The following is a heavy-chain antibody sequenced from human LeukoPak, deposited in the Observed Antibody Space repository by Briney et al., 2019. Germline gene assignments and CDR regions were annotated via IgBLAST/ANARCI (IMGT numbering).Heavy chain of an antibody. J-gene: IGHJ3*02. CDR2: VSGSGGST. CDR3: AKEYGSYPRGYAFDI. D-gene: IGHD1-26*01. V-gene: IGHV3-23*01. Sequence: GGSLRLSCAASGFTFSSYAMSWVHQAPGKGLEWVSAVSGSGGSTYYADSVKGRFTISRNNSKNTLYLQMTTLRAEDTAVHYCAKEYGSYPRGYAFDIWGRGTMVTVSS. CDR1: GFTFSSYA.